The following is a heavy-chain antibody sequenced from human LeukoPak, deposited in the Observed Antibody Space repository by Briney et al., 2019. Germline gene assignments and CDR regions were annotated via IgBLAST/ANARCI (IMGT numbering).Heavy chain of an antibody. Sequence: PSETLSLTCAVYGGSFSGYYWSWVRQAPGKGLEWVSTISGSGGSSYFADSVKGRFTISRDNSKNTLYLQMNSLRAEDTALYYCAKNYDFWSAYLNYWGQGTLVTVSS. CDR3: AKNYDFWSAYLNY. V-gene: IGHV3-23*01. CDR2: ISGSGGSS. D-gene: IGHD3-3*01. CDR1: GGSFSGYY. J-gene: IGHJ4*02.